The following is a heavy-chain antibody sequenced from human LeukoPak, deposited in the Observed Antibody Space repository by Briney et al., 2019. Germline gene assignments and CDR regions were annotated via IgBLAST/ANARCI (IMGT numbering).Heavy chain of an antibody. D-gene: IGHD3-10*01. Sequence: PGGSLRLSCGASGFTFGTYWMQWVRPAPGKELVGVSGINSDGGTTTYADSVKGRFTISRDKAKNTLYLQMNNLKAEDMDIYYCATDYYVSGSYYRLFYWGQGTLVTVSS. CDR1: GFTFGTYW. CDR3: ATDYYVSGSYYRLFY. J-gene: IGHJ4*02. CDR2: INSDGGTT. V-gene: IGHV3-74*01.